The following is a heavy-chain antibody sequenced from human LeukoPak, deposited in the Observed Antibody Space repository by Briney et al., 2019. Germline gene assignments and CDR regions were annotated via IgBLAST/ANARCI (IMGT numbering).Heavy chain of an antibody. V-gene: IGHV1-18*01. CDR2: ISANNGNA. CDR3: ARDLRVAARRNYYYYGMDV. Sequence: ASVKVSFKATGYTFTSYGISWVRQAPGQGLEWMGWISANNGNANYAPKLQGRATMTTDTSTSTAYMEVRSLRSDDTAVYYCARDLRVAARRNYYYYGMDVWGQGTTVTVSS. CDR1: GYTFTSYG. J-gene: IGHJ6*02. D-gene: IGHD6-6*01.